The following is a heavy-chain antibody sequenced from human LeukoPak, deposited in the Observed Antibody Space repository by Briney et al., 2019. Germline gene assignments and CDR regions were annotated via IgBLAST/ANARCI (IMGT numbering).Heavy chain of an antibody. V-gene: IGHV4-59*08. CDR2: NYYSGST. CDR1: GGSISSYY. J-gene: IGHJ4*02. D-gene: IGHD3-22*01. Sequence: PSETLSLTCTVSGGSISSYYWSWIRQPPGKGLEWIGYNYYSGSTNYNPSLKSRVTISVDTSKNQFSLKLSSVTAADTAVYYCARLVSSLYYYDSSGYGYFDYWGQGTLVTVSS. CDR3: ARLVSSLYYYDSSGYGYFDY.